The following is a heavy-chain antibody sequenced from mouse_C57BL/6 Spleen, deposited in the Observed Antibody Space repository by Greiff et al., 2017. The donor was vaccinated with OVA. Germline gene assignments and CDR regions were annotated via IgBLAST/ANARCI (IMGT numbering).Heavy chain of an antibody. D-gene: IGHD3-3*01. V-gene: IGHV5-4*03. J-gene: IGHJ2*01. CDR1: GFTFSSYA. CDR2: ISDGGSYT. CDR3: ARGQLTFDY. Sequence: EVMLVESGGGLVKPGGSLKLSCAASGFTFSSYAMSWVRQTPEKRLEWVATISDGGSYTYYPDNVKGRFTISRDNAKNNLYPQMSHLKSEDTAMYYCARGQLTFDYWGQGTTLTVSS.